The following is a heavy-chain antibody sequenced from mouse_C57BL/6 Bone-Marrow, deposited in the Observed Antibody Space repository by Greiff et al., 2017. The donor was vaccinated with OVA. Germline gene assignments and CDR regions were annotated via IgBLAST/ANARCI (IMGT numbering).Heavy chain of an antibody. CDR2: IDPSDSYT. CDR3: ARRGLAY. Sequence: VKLQQPGAELVRPGTSVKLSCKASGYTFTSYWMHWVKQRPGQGLEWIGVIDPSDSYTNYTQKFKGKATWTVDTSSSTAYMQLSSLTSEDSAVYYCARRGLAYWGQGTLVTVSA. J-gene: IGHJ3*01. V-gene: IGHV1-59*01. CDR1: GYTFTSYW.